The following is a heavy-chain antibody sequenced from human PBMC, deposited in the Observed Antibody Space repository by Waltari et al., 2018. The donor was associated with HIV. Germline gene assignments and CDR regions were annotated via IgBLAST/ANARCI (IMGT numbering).Heavy chain of an antibody. CDR1: GFTFSNYG. V-gene: IGHV3-33*01. D-gene: IGHD3-10*01. CDR3: ARVMRFGELVSSYDYYAIDV. CDR2: IWKDGSNE. J-gene: IGHJ6*02. Sequence: QVHLVESGGGMVQPGRSLRLSCAASGFTFSNYGMHWVRQAPAKGVEGVVDIWKDGSNEYYTETGKRRYTISRDNSRTTLYLHMNRLRTEDTGVYYCARVMRFGELVSSYDYYAIDVWGQGTTVTGSS.